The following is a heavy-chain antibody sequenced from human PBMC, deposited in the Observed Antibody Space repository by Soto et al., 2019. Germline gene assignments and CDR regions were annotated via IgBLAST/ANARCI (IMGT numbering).Heavy chain of an antibody. Sequence: ASVKVSCKASGNTFTSYDINWVRQATGHGLEWMGWINPNSGNIGYAQKFQGRVTMTRDTAIRTAYMEVSRLRSDDTAVYYCARGRASGSYYLLDYWGQGXLVTV. V-gene: IGHV1-8*01. D-gene: IGHD3-10*01. CDR2: INPNSGNI. CDR1: GNTFTSYD. J-gene: IGHJ4*02. CDR3: ARGRASGSYYLLDY.